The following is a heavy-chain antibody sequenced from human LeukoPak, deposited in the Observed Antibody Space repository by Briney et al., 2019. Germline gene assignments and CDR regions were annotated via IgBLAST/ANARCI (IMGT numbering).Heavy chain of an antibody. J-gene: IGHJ4*02. CDR3: ARSPSGYRFDS. CDR2: ISNSGST. CDR1: GGYVNRGTFF. V-gene: IGHV4-61*01. D-gene: IGHD3-22*01. Sequence: PSETLSLTCAASGGYVNRGTFFWTWIRKPPGKGLEWIGYISNSGSTNYHPSLKSRVTISSDTSKTQFTLKLTSVTAADTAVYYCARSPSGYRFDSWGQGTLVTVSS.